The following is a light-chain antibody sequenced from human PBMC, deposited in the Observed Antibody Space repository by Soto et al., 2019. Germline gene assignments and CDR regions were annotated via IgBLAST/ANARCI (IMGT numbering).Light chain of an antibody. J-gene: IGKJ2*01. Sequence: EIVLTQSPGTLSLSPGERATLSCRASQSVSSSYLAWYQQKPGQAPRLLIYGASSRATGIPDRFSGSGSGTDFTLTISSLEPEDFAVYYCHQYGSSPFYTFGQGTKLEIK. CDR1: QSVSSSY. V-gene: IGKV3-20*01. CDR2: GAS. CDR3: HQYGSSPFYT.